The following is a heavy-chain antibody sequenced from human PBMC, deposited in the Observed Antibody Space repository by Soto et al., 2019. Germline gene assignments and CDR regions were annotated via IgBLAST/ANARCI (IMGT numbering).Heavy chain of an antibody. V-gene: IGHV3-23*01. CDR2: ISGGGVVT. CDR1: GFSFSSYA. D-gene: IGHD4-17*01. J-gene: IGHJ4*02. CDR3: AKGAAHDYGDEYFDY. Sequence: GGSLRLSCAASGFSFSSYAMSWVRQAPGKGLEWVSGISGGGVVTFYADYVKGRFTVSRDNPKNTLYLQLDSLRAEDTAVYYCAKGAAHDYGDEYFDYWGQGALVTVSS.